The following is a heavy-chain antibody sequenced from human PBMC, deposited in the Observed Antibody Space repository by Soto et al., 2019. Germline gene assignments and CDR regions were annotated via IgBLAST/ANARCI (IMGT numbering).Heavy chain of an antibody. D-gene: IGHD3-10*01. Sequence: GGSLRLSCAASGFTFSNAWMNWVRQAPGKGLEWVGRIRSKTDGGTTDYAAPVKGRFTISRDDSKNTLYLQMNSLRAEDTAVYYCAKDPGFGELYPGYYGMDVWGQGTKVTVSS. J-gene: IGHJ6*02. CDR1: GFTFSNAW. CDR3: AKDPGFGELYPGYYGMDV. V-gene: IGHV3-15*07. CDR2: IRSKTDGGTT.